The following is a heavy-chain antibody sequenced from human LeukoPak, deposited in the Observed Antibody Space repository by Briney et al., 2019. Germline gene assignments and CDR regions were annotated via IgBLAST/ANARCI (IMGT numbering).Heavy chain of an antibody. D-gene: IGHD1-20*01. Sequence: GGSLRLSCAASGFTFDDYAMHWVRQAPGKGLEWVSLISGDGGRTYYADSAKGRFTISRDNSKNSLYLQMNSLRTEDTALYYWARGLPATLYNWNDAKDAFDIWGQGTMVTVSS. V-gene: IGHV3-43*02. CDR2: ISGDGGRT. J-gene: IGHJ3*02. CDR3: ARGLPATLYNWNDAKDAFDI. CDR1: GFTFDDYA.